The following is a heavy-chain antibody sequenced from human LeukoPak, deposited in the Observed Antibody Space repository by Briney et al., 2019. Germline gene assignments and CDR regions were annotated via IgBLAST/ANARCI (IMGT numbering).Heavy chain of an antibody. D-gene: IGHD2-2*01. CDR2: IYYSGST. Sequence: SVTLSLTCTVSGGSISSGDYYWSWIRQPPGKGLEWIGYIYYSGSTYYNPSLKSRVTISVDTSKNQFSLKLSSVTAADTAVYYCARERYCSSTSCYYRANWFDPWGQGTLVTVSS. V-gene: IGHV4-30-4*08. CDR3: ARERYCSSTSCYYRANWFDP. CDR1: GGSISSGDYY. J-gene: IGHJ5*02.